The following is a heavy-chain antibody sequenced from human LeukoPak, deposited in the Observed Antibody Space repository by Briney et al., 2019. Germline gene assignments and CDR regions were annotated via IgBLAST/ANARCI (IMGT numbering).Heavy chain of an antibody. CDR1: GFTFSSYA. V-gene: IGHV3-64*01. CDR3: ARSWGPYDILTGYSFDY. J-gene: IGHJ4*02. D-gene: IGHD3-9*01. Sequence: PGGSLRLSCAASGFTFSSYAMHWVRQAPGKGLEYVSAIGNNGGSTYYAHSVKGRFSISRDNSKNTLYLQMGSLRAEDMAVYYCARSWGPYDILTGYSFDYWGQGALVTVSS. CDR2: IGNNGGST.